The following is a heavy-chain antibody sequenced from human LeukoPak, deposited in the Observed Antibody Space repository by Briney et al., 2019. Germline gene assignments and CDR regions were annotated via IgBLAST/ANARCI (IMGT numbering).Heavy chain of an antibody. D-gene: IGHD5-18*01. J-gene: IGHJ6*03. CDR1: GGTFSSYA. V-gene: IGHV1-69*13. CDR2: IIPIFGTA. Sequence: SVKVSCKASGGTFSSYAISWVRQAPGQGLEWMGGIIPIFGTANYAQKFQGRVTITAEESTSTAYMELSSLRSEDTAVYYCARGIQPKPYYMDVWGKGTTVTISS. CDR3: ARGIQPKPYYMDV.